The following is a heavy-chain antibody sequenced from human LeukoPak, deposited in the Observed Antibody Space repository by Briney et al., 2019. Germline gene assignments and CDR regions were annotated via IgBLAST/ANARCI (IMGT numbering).Heavy chain of an antibody. CDR2: INHSGST. CDR1: GGSFSGYY. V-gene: IGHV4-34*01. J-gene: IGHJ3*02. Sequence: SETLSLTCAVYGGSFSGYYWSWIRPPPGKGLEWIGEINHSGSTNYNPSLKSRVTISVDTSKNQFSLKLSSVTAADTAVYYCARGLGYYYDSSGYPDDAFDIWGQGTMVTVSS. CDR3: ARGLGYYYDSSGYPDDAFDI. D-gene: IGHD3-22*01.